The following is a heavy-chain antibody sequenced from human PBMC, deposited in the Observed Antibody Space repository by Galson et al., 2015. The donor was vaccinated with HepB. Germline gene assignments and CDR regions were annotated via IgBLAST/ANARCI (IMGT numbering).Heavy chain of an antibody. CDR2: IWYDGSNK. Sequence: SLRLSCAASGFTFSNYGMHWVRQAPGKGLEWVTVIWYDGSNKYYADSVKGRFTISRDNSKNTLYLQMNSLRAEDTAVYYCARGRVSMPKSAFDIWGQGTMVTVSS. CDR3: ARGRVSMPKSAFDI. V-gene: IGHV3-33*08. CDR1: GFTFSNYG. D-gene: IGHD3-3*01. J-gene: IGHJ3*02.